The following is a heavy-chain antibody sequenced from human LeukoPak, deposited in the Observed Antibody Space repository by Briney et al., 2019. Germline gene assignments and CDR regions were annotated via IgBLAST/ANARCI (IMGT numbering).Heavy chain of an antibody. J-gene: IGHJ5*02. V-gene: IGHV3-30*01. CDR3: ARAGYEGFDP. D-gene: IGHD3-9*01. CDR1: GFTFSSYA. Sequence: GRSLRLSCAASGFTFSSYAMHWVRQAPGKGLEWVAVISYDGSNKYYADSVKGRFTISRDNSKNTLYLQMNSLRAEDTAVYYCARAGYEGFDPWGQGTLVTVSS. CDR2: ISYDGSNK.